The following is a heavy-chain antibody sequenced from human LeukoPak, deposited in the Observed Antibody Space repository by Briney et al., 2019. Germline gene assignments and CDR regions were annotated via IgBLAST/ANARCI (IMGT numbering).Heavy chain of an antibody. J-gene: IGHJ4*02. Sequence: SETLSLTCPVSGGSISSSSYYWGWIRQPPGKGLEWIGCVYYTESTNYNPSLKSRVTISVDTSKNQFSLKLSSVTAADTAVYYCARDFSTSGWYAFDYWGQGTLVTVSS. V-gene: IGHV4-61*01. CDR1: GGSISSSSYY. CDR2: VYYTEST. D-gene: IGHD6-19*01. CDR3: ARDFSTSGWYAFDY.